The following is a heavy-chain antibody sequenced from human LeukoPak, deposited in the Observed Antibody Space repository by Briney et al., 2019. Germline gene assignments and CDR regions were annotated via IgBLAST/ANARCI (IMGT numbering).Heavy chain of an antibody. Sequence: SQTLSLTCAVSGGSISSGGYSWSWIRQPPGKGLEWIGYIYHSGSTYYNPSLKSRVTISVDGSKNQFSLKLSSVTAADTAVYYCARVRMTTVTTGAFDIWGQGTMVTVSS. CDR3: ARVRMTTVTTGAFDI. CDR1: GGSISSGGYS. CDR2: IYHSGST. D-gene: IGHD4-17*01. V-gene: IGHV4-30-2*01. J-gene: IGHJ3*02.